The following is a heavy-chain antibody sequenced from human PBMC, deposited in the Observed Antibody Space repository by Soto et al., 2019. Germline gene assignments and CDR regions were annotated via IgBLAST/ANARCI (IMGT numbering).Heavy chain of an antibody. CDR3: ARDKGLLCDCNFDS. D-gene: IGHD2-21*02. V-gene: IGHV3-30*01. J-gene: IGHJ4*02. CDR1: GFIFTSYI. CDR2: VSYDGSKK. Sequence: VQLVESGGGVVQPRRSLRLSCAASGFIFTSYIVHWVRQAPGKGLEWVASVSYDGSKKHYADSVKGRFSISRDNSKNTVYLQMNSLRTEDTAVYYCARDKGLLCDCNFDSWGQGTLVTVSS.